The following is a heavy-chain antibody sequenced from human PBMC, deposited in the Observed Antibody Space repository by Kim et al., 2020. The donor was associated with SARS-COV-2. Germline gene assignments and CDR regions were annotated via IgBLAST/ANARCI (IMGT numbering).Heavy chain of an antibody. CDR1: GFTFSSYG. V-gene: IGHV3-30*18. D-gene: IGHD3-3*01. Sequence: GGSLRLSCAASGFTFSSYGMHWVRQAPGKGLEWVAVISYDGSNKYYADSVKGRFTISRDNSKNTLYLQMNSLRAEDTAVYYCAKGEAIFGVVRGYYYYGMDVWGQGTTVTVSS. CDR3: AKGEAIFGVVRGYYYYGMDV. J-gene: IGHJ6*02. CDR2: ISYDGSNK.